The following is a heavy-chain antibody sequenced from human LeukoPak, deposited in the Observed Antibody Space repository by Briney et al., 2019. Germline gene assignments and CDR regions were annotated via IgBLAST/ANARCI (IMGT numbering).Heavy chain of an antibody. J-gene: IGHJ4*02. CDR3: VRDLDTYSSGWYGHN. V-gene: IGHV1-8*01. CDR1: GYTFANYD. D-gene: IGHD6-19*01. CDR2: MNPDNGNT. Sequence: GASVKVSCKASGYTFANYDFNWMRQAPGQGLEWLGWMNPDNGNTGYSQKFQGRVTMTRDTSISTAYMELSSLRAEDTAVYYCVRDLDTYSSGWYGHNWGQGTLVTVSS.